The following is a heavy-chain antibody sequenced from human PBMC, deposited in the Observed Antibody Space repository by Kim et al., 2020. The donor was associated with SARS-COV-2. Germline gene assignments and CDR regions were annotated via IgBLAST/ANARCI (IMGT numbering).Heavy chain of an antibody. CDR3: ARGDIVVVPANYYGMDV. CDR1: GYTFTSYG. V-gene: IGHV1-18*01. D-gene: IGHD2-2*01. Sequence: ASVKVSCKASGYTFTSYGISWVRQAPGQGLEWMGWISAYNGNTNYAQKLQGRVTMTTDTSTSTAYMELRSLRSDDTAVYYCARGDIVVVPANYYGMDVWGQGTTVTVSS. CDR2: ISAYNGNT. J-gene: IGHJ6*02.